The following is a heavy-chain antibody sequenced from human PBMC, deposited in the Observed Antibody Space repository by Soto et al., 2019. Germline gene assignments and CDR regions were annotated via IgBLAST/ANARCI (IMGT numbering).Heavy chain of an antibody. D-gene: IGHD6-13*01. CDR1: GYSFTSYW. CDR3: ATKLIAAAGTPGYYYYYGMDV. J-gene: IGHJ6*02. V-gene: IGHV5-10-1*01. CDR2: IDPSDSYT. Sequence: GESLKISCKGSGYSFTSYWISWVRQMPGKGLEWMGRIDPSDSYTNYSPSFQGHVTISADKSISTAYLQWSSLKASDTAMYYCATKLIAAAGTPGYYYYYGMDVWGQGTTVTVS.